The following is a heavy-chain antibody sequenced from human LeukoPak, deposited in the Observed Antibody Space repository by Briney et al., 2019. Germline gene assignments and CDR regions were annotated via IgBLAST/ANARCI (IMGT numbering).Heavy chain of an antibody. D-gene: IGHD2-2*01. Sequence: GGSLRLSCAASGFTFSSYSMNWVRQAPGKGLEWVSSIISSSSYIYYADSVKGRFTISRDNAKSSLYLQMNSLRAEDTAVYYCARGKGYCSSTSCLNWFDPWGQGTLVTVSS. J-gene: IGHJ5*02. V-gene: IGHV3-21*01. CDR1: GFTFSSYS. CDR2: IISSSSYI. CDR3: ARGKGYCSSTSCLNWFDP.